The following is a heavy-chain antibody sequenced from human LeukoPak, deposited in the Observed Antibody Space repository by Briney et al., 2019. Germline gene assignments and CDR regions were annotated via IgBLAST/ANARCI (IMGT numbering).Heavy chain of an antibody. D-gene: IGHD2-8*02. J-gene: IGHJ4*02. CDR3: ASVLVGI. CDR2: INHSGST. CDR1: GGSFSGYY. Sequence: PSETLSLTCAVYGGSFSGYYWSWIRQPPGKELEWIGEINHSGSTNYNPSLKSRVTISVDTAKNQFSLKLSSVTAADAALYYCASVLVGIWGQGTLVTVSS. V-gene: IGHV4-34*01.